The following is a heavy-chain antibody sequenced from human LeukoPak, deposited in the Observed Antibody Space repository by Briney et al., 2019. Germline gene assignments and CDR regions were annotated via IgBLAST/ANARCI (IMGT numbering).Heavy chain of an antibody. J-gene: IGHJ4*02. CDR1: GFTFSSYE. CDR2: ISSSGSTI. Sequence: PGGSLRLSCAASGFTFSSYEMNWVRQAPGKGLEWVSYISSSGSTIYYADSVKGRFTISRDNSKNTLYLQMNSLRAEDTAVYYCAKDGGYGDYDHYFDYWGQGTLVTVSS. CDR3: AKDGGYGDYDHYFDY. V-gene: IGHV3-48*03. D-gene: IGHD4-17*01.